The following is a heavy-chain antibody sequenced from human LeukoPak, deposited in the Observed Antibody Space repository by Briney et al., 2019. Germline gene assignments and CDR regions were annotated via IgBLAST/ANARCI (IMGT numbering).Heavy chain of an antibody. CDR1: AFTFDDYT. V-gene: IGHV3-43*01. J-gene: IGHJ4*02. Sequence: GRSLRLSCAASAFTFDDYTMHWVRQAPGKGLEWVSLISWDGSSTYYADSVKGRFTVSRDNSKNSLYLQMNSLRTEDTALYYCAKVKHKARIVGAIGGFDYWGQGTLVTVSS. D-gene: IGHD1-26*01. CDR2: ISWDGSST. CDR3: AKVKHKARIVGAIGGFDY.